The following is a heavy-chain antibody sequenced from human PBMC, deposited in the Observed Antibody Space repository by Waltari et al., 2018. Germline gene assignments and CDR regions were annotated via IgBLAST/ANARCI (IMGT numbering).Heavy chain of an antibody. CDR2: ISWYNGNL. CDR1: GYTFTNYD. J-gene: IGHJ6*03. D-gene: IGHD3-16*01. Sequence: QVQLVQSGAEVEKPGASVKVSCKASGYTFTNYDIVWVRQAPGQGLEWMGRISWYNGNLNYGQNLQGRVTMTTETSTSTAYLELRSLTSDDTAVYYCARGVGGTMDVWGKGTTVTVSS. V-gene: IGHV1-18*01. CDR3: ARGVGGTMDV.